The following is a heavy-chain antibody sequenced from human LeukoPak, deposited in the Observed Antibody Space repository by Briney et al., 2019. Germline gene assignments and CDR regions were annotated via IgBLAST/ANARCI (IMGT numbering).Heavy chain of an antibody. J-gene: IGHJ6*02. CDR2: IRSKAYGGTI. D-gene: IGHD5-18*01. Sequence: SLRLYCTTSGFTFGDFAMSWVRQAPGQGLEWVGFIRSKAYGGTIEFAASVKGRFTISRDDSKSIAYLQMNSLKIEDTALYYCTRGPIQLWIHNAMDVWGQGTTVTVSS. CDR3: TRGPIQLWIHNAMDV. CDR1: GFTFGDFA. V-gene: IGHV3-49*04.